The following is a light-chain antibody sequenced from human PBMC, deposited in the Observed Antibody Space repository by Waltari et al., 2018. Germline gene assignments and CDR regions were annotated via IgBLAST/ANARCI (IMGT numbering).Light chain of an antibody. Sequence: DIQMTQSPSSVSASVGDRVTITCRASQAVNNWLAWYQQKPGKAPKLLIYEAFALQSGVPSRFSGSGSGTDFTLTISSLQPEDFATYYCQQANSLPPTFGGGTKVEIK. V-gene: IGKV1-12*01. CDR1: QAVNNW. CDR2: EAF. J-gene: IGKJ4*01. CDR3: QQANSLPPT.